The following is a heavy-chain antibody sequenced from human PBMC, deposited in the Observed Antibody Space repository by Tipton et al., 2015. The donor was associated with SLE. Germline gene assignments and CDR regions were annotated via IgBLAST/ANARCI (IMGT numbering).Heavy chain of an antibody. CDR3: ARAPYDFWSGYHRGYFDY. D-gene: IGHD3-3*01. CDR1: GGSISSYY. Sequence: TLSLTCTVSGGSISSYYWSWIRQPPGKGLEWIGSIYYSGSTYYNPSLKSRVTISVDTSKNQFSLKLSSVTAADTAVYYCARAPYDFWSGYHRGYFDYWGQGTLVTVSS. V-gene: IGHV4-59*12. J-gene: IGHJ4*02. CDR2: IYYSGST.